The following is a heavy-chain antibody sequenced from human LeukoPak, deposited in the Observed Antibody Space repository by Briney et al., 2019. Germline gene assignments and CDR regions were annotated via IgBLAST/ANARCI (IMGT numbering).Heavy chain of an antibody. V-gene: IGHV3-23*01. CDR3: TKELHVAVAVADYYYFYMDV. CDR2: ISGGGNTT. CDR1: GFAFSSFA. J-gene: IGHJ6*03. D-gene: IGHD6-19*01. Sequence: TGGSLRLSCAASGFAFSSFAMGWVRQSPGKGLEWLSTISGGGNTTFYADSVKGRFTISRDNSKNTLYLHMDGLRPDDTAIYYCTKELHVAVAVADYYYFYMDVWGRGTAVSVSS.